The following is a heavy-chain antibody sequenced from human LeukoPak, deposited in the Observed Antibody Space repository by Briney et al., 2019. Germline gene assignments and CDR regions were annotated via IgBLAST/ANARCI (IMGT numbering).Heavy chain of an antibody. CDR2: ISAYSGNT. D-gene: IGHD3-10*01. CDR1: GYKFSDYG. V-gene: IGHV1-18*04. J-gene: IGHJ1*01. Sequence: ASVKVSCKTSGYKFSDYGVSWVRQAPGQGLEWIAWISAYSGNTNYAQKFQDRVSMTTDTSTTTGYMELRSLRSDDTAVYYCARYSGSGIYYTPEYWGQGTLVTVSS. CDR3: ARYSGSGIYYTPEY.